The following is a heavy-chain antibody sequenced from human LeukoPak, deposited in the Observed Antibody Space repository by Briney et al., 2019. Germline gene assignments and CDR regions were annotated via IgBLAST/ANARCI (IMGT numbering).Heavy chain of an antibody. Sequence: GGSLRLSCAASGNYWMHWVRQAPGKGLVWVSHINSDGGWTSYADSVKGRFTISKDNAKNTVYLQMNSLRAEDTAVYYCARVVGNWFDPWGQGTLVTVSS. CDR1: GNYW. J-gene: IGHJ5*02. CDR3: ARVVGNWFDP. V-gene: IGHV3-74*01. CDR2: INSDGGWT. D-gene: IGHD3-10*01.